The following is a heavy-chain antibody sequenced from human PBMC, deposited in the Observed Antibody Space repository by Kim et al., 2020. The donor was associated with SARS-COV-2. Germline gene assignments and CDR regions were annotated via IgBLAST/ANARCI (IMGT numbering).Heavy chain of an antibody. J-gene: IGHJ4*02. V-gene: IGHV3-33*01. Sequence: KYYADSVEGRFTISRDNSKNTLYLQMNSLRAEDTAVYYCARDRSIAVADYWGQGTLVTVSS. CDR3: ARDRSIAVADY. D-gene: IGHD6-19*01. CDR2: K.